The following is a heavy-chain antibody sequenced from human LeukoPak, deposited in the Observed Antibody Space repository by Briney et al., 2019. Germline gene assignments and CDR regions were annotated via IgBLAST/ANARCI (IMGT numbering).Heavy chain of an antibody. J-gene: IGHJ4*02. D-gene: IGHD3-10*01. V-gene: IGHV3-21*01. Sequence: GGSLRLSCAASGFTFSGYSMNWVRQAPGKGPEWVSSISSSSSYIYYADSVKGRFTISRDNAKNSLYLQMNSLRAEDTAVYYCAREDGSGSYYLYYFDYWGQGTLVTVSS. CDR1: GFTFSGYS. CDR2: ISSSSSYI. CDR3: AREDGSGSYYLYYFDY.